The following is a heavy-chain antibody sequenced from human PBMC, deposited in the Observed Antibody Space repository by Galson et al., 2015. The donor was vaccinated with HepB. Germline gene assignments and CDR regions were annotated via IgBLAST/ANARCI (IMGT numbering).Heavy chain of an antibody. Sequence: LSLTCTVSGGSISSSSYYWGWIRQPPGKGLEWIGSIYYSGSTYYNPSLKSRVTISVDTSKNPFSLKLSSVTAADTAVYYCARYQYDFWSGYYGDRPFDYWGQGTLVTVSS. CDR1: GGSISSSSYY. CDR2: IYYSGST. CDR3: ARYQYDFWSGYYGDRPFDY. V-gene: IGHV4-39*01. J-gene: IGHJ4*02. D-gene: IGHD3-3*01.